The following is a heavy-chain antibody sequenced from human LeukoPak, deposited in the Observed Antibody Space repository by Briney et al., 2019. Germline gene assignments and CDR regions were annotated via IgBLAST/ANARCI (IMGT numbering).Heavy chain of an antibody. Sequence: ASVKVSCKASGYTFTSYAMHWVRQAPGQRLEWMGWINAGNGNTKYSQEFQGRVTITRDTSASTAYMELSSLRSEDTAVYYCARGRGSYYGHYYYYMDVWGKGTTVTISS. D-gene: IGHD1-26*01. CDR3: ARGRGSYYGHYYYYMDV. J-gene: IGHJ6*03. CDR2: INAGNGNT. V-gene: IGHV1-3*03. CDR1: GYTFTSYA.